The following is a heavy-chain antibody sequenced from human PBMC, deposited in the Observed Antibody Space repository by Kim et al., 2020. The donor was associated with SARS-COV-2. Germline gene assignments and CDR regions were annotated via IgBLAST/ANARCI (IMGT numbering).Heavy chain of an antibody. CDR3: ARDSPETGYFDY. J-gene: IGHJ4*02. Sequence: NYAQKFQGRVTITADKSTSTAYMELSSLRSEDTAVYYCARDSPETGYFDYWGQGTLVTVSS. V-gene: IGHV1-69*04.